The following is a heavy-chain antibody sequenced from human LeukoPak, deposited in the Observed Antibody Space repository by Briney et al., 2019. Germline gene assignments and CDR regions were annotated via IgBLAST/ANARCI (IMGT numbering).Heavy chain of an antibody. CDR2: IYPGDSDT. D-gene: IGHD3-10*01. J-gene: IGHJ6*03. CDR3: ARHRSKFRGVSHYYMDV. V-gene: IGHV5-51*01. Sequence: GESLKISCKGSGYSFTSYWIGWVRQMPGKGLEWMGIIYPGDSDTRCSPSFQGQVTISADKSISTAYLQWSSLKASDTAMYYCARHRSKFRGVSHYYMDVWGKGTTVTVSS. CDR1: GYSFTSYW.